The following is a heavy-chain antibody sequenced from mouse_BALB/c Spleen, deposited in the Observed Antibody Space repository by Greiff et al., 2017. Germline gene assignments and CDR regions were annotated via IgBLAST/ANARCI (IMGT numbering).Heavy chain of an antibody. J-gene: IGHJ3*01. Sequence: EVKLVESGGGLVKPGGSLKLSCAASGFTFSSYAMSWVRQTPEKRLEWVASISSGGSTYYPDSVKGRFTISRDNARNILYLQMSSLRSEDTAMYYCARGGYDGYSWFAYWGQGTLVTVSA. D-gene: IGHD2-3*01. V-gene: IGHV5-6-5*01. CDR2: ISSGGST. CDR1: GFTFSSYA. CDR3: ARGGYDGYSWFAY.